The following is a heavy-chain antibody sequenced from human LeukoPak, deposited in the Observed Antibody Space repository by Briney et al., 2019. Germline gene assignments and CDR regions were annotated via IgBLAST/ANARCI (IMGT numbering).Heavy chain of an antibody. CDR2: IYTSGGI. D-gene: IGHD3-22*01. CDR3: AREVYDSSGYPRVYFDY. Sequence: SETLSLTCSVSGDSISSYYWSWIRQPAGKGLEWIGRIYTSGGINYNPSLKSRVTMSLDTSKNQFSLKLRSVTAADTAVYYCAREVYDSSGYPRVYFDYWGQGTLVTVSS. CDR1: GDSISSYY. J-gene: IGHJ4*01. V-gene: IGHV4-4*07.